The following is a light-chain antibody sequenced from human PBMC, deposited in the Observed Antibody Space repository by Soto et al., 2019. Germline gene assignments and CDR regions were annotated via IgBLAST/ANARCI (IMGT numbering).Light chain of an antibody. Sequence: EIVLTQSPGSLSLSPGERATLSCRASQSVSGSFLAWYQHKPGQAPRLLIYDASTRLTGIPDRFSGSGSGTDFTLTISRLEPEVFAVYYCQQYGSSPSWTFGQGTKVEIK. CDR1: QSVSGSF. V-gene: IGKV3-20*01. J-gene: IGKJ1*01. CDR3: QQYGSSPSWT. CDR2: DAS.